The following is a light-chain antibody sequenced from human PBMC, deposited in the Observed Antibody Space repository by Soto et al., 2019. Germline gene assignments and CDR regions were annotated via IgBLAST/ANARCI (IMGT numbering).Light chain of an antibody. J-gene: IGKJ1*01. V-gene: IGKV1-5*03. CDR1: QSISSW. Sequence: DIQMTQSPSTLSASVGDRVTITCRASQSISSWLAWYQKKPGKAPKVLMYKASSLESGVPSRFSGSGSGTEFTLTINSLQPDDFATYFCQQYNNYPWTFGQGTKVEIK. CDR3: QQYNNYPWT. CDR2: KAS.